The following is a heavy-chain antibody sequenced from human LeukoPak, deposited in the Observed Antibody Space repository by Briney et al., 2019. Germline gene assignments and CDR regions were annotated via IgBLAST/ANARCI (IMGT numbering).Heavy chain of an antibody. Sequence: GESLKISCKGSGYSFTSYWIGWVRQMPGKGLEWMGIIYPGDSDTRYSPSFQGQVTISADKSISTAYLQWSSLKASDTAMYYCARSPSYYYDSSGYYEHYYYYMDVWGKGTTVTVSS. CDR3: ARSPSYYYDSSGYYEHYYYYMDV. CDR1: GYSFTSYW. CDR2: IYPGDSDT. J-gene: IGHJ6*03. V-gene: IGHV5-51*01. D-gene: IGHD3-22*01.